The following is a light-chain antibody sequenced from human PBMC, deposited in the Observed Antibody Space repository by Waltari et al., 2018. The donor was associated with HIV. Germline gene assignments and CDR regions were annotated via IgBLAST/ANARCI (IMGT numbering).Light chain of an antibody. CDR1: QSVSTH. J-gene: IGKJ3*01. V-gene: IGKV3-11*01. CDR2: DAS. CDR3: QQRSNWPPEFT. Sequence: DTLSPQSPATLSFSLGERATLSCRASQSVSTHLAWYQQKPGQAPRLLIYDASNRATVVPARFSGSRSGTDFTLTISSLDPEDFAVYYCQQRSNWPPEFTFGPGTKVDIK.